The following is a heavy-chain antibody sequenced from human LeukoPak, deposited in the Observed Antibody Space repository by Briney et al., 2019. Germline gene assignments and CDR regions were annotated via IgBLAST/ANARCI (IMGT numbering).Heavy chain of an antibody. CDR3: ARPHYSGSYHDAFDI. D-gene: IGHD1-26*01. Sequence: GGSLRLSCAASGFTFSTYWMSWVRQAPGKGLEWVANIDQGGSAKYYVDSVKGRFTIARDNAKNSLYLQMNSLRAEDTAVYYCARPHYSGSYHDAFDIWGQGTGVSVSS. CDR1: GFTFSTYW. V-gene: IGHV3-7*01. J-gene: IGHJ3*02. CDR2: IDQGGSAK.